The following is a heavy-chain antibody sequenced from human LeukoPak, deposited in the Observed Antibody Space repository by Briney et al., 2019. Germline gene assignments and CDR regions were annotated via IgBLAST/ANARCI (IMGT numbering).Heavy chain of an antibody. Sequence: SVKVSCKASGGTFSSYAISWVRQAPGQGLEWMGGIIPIFGTANYAQKFQGRVTITTDESTSTAYMEMSSLRSEDTAVYYCARDGSGSDCFDYWGQGTLVTVSS. CDR1: GGTFSSYA. CDR3: ARDGSGSDCFDY. V-gene: IGHV1-69*05. J-gene: IGHJ4*02. D-gene: IGHD3-10*01. CDR2: IIPIFGTA.